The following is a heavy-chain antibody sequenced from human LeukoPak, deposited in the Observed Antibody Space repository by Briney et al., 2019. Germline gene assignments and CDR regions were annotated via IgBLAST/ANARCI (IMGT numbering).Heavy chain of an antibody. V-gene: IGHV3-48*03. CDR1: GFTFSDYE. D-gene: IGHD4-17*01. CDR2: IRSSGNVI. CDR3: ARGSYGDYTY. J-gene: IGHJ4*02. Sequence: PGGSLRLSCAASGFTFSDYEMNWVRQAPGKGLEWVSYIRSSGNVIYYADSVKGRFTISRDNAKSLLSLQMNSLRVEDTAIYYCARGSYGDYTYWGQGTLVTVSS.